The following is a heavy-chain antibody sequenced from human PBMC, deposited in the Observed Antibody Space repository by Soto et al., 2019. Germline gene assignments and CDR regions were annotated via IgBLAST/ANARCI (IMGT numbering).Heavy chain of an antibody. CDR2: IYSGGST. CDR3: ARSVVVPAAGYWFDS. D-gene: IGHD2-2*01. Sequence: PGGSLILSCAASGFTVSSNYMSWVRQAPGKGLEWVSVIYSGGSTYYADSVKGRFTISRDNSKNTLYLQMNSLRAEDTAVYYCARSVVVPAAGYWFDSWGQGTLVTGSS. V-gene: IGHV3-66*01. CDR1: GFTVSSNY. J-gene: IGHJ5*01.